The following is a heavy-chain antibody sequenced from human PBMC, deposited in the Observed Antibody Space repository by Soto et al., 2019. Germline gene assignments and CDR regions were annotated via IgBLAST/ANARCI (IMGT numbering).Heavy chain of an antibody. J-gene: IGHJ5*02. Sequence: ASVKVSCKASGYTFTSYGIHWVRQAPGQRLEWMGWINAANGDTEYSPKFQGRITITRDTSASTAYMELSSLRSEDTAVYYCVRRHVSATGIDWFDPWGQGTMVTLSS. V-gene: IGHV1-3*01. CDR3: VRRHVSATGIDWFDP. CDR1: GYTFTSYG. CDR2: INAANGDT. D-gene: IGHD6-13*01.